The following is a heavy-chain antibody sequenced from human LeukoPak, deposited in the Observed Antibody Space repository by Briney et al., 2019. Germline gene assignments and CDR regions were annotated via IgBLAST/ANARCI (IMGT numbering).Heavy chain of an antibody. CDR3: ARDGDGYNWGYYFDY. Sequence: PGGSLRLSCADSGFTFSSYEMNWVRQAPGKRLEWVSYISSSGSTIYYADSVKGRFTISRDNAKNSLYLQMNSLRAEDTAVYYCARDGDGYNWGYYFDYWGQGTLVTVSS. CDR2: ISSSGSTI. V-gene: IGHV3-48*03. D-gene: IGHD5-24*01. J-gene: IGHJ4*02. CDR1: GFTFSSYE.